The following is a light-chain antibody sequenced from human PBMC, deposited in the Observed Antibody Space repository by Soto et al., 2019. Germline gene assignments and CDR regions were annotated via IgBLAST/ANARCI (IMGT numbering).Light chain of an antibody. CDR3: SSYTSSSPTWV. CDR1: SGDVGGYNY. Sequence: SALTQPASVSGSPGQSCTLSCTGTSGDVGGYNYVSWYQQHPGKAPQLMIYDVSNRPSGVSNRFSGSKSGNTASLPISGLQAEDEADYYCSSYTSSSPTWVFGGGTKLTVL. J-gene: IGLJ3*02. CDR2: DVS. V-gene: IGLV2-14*01.